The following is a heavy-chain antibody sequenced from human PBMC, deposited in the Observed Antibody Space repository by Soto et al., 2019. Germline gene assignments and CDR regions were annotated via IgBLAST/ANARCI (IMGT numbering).Heavy chain of an antibody. V-gene: IGHV1-3*01. CDR3: ARDLESWYYFDY. CDR1: GYTFTSYA. J-gene: IGHJ4*02. CDR2: INAGNGNT. Sequence: ASVKVSCKASGYTFTSYAMHWVRQAPGQRLEWMGWINAGNGNTKYSQKIQGRVTMTTDTSTSTAYMELRSLRSDDTAVYYCARDLESWYYFDYWGQGTLVTVSS.